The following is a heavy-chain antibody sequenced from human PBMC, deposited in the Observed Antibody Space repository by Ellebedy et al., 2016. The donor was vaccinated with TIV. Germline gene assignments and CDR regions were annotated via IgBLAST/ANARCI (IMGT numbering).Heavy chain of an antibody. CDR2: ISAYNGNT. V-gene: IGHV1-18*01. CDR1: GYTFTSYG. J-gene: IGHJ4*02. D-gene: IGHD3-22*01. Sequence: ASVKVSXKASGYTFTSYGISWVRQAPGQGLEWMGWISAYNGNTNYAQKLQGRVTMTTDTSTSTAYMELRSLRSDDTAVCYCARGSHYYDSSAYHDWGQGTLVTVSS. CDR3: ARGSHYYDSSAYHD.